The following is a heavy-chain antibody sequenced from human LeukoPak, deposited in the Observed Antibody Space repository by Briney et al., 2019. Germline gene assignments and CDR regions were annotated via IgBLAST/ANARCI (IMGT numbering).Heavy chain of an antibody. V-gene: IGHV3-23*01. Sequence: SGGSLRLSCAASGFTFSSYAMTWVRQAPGKGLEWVSGISGTGVSTYYADSVKGRFTVSRDNSKNTVYVQMNSLRAEDTAVYYCAKAGGYCSGTSCPFDSWGQGTLATVSS. CDR3: AKAGGYCSGTSCPFDS. D-gene: IGHD2-2*01. CDR1: GFTFSSYA. J-gene: IGHJ4*02. CDR2: ISGTGVST.